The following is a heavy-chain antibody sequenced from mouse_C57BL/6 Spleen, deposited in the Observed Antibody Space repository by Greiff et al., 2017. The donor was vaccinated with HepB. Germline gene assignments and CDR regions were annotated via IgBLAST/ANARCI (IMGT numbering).Heavy chain of an antibody. D-gene: IGHD3-2*02. V-gene: IGHV1-15*01. CDR1: GYTFTDYE. Sequence: QVQLKESGAELVRPGASVTLSCKASGYTFTDYEMHWVKQTPVHGLEWIGAIDPETGGTAYNQKFKGKAILTADKSSSTAYMELRSLTSEDSAVYYCTSTAQARTTLYFDYWGQGTTLTVSS. CDR2: IDPETGGT. CDR3: TSTAQARTTLYFDY. J-gene: IGHJ2*01.